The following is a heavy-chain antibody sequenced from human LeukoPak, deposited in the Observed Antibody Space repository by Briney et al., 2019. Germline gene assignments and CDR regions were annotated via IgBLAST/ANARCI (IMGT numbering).Heavy chain of an antibody. Sequence: ASVKVSCMASGGTFSSYAISWVRQAPGQGLEWMGGIIPIFGTANYAQKFQGRVTISADESTSTAYMELSSLRSEDTAVYYCARDSSGDTVQWDWYFDLWGRGTLVTVSS. CDR1: GGTFSSYA. V-gene: IGHV1-69*01. CDR2: IIPIFGTA. CDR3: ARDSSGDTVQWDWYFDL. J-gene: IGHJ2*01. D-gene: IGHD3-22*01.